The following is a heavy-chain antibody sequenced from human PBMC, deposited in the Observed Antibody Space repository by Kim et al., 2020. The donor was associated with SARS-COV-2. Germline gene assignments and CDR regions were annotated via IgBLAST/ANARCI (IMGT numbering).Heavy chain of an antibody. CDR3: DASDY. CDR1: GFTFGIYA. CDR2: ISDSGRNT. V-gene: IGHV3-23*01. J-gene: IGHJ4*02. Sequence: GGSLRLSGAASGFTFGIYAMSWARQAPGKGLEWVSTISDSGRNTHYADSVKGRFTISRDNSMNTLYLQMNSLRAEDTAVYYCDASDYWGQGTLVTVSS.